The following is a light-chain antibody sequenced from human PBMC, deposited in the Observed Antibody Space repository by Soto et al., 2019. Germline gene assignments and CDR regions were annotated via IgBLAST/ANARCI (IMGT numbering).Light chain of an antibody. Sequence: DIVLTQSPGTLSLSPGERATLSCRASQSINNNYLTWYQQKPGQAPRLLIYGASIRATGIPDRFSGSGSGTDFTLTISRLEPEDFAVFFCQHYGSSPYTFGQGTKLEIK. J-gene: IGKJ2*01. CDR2: GAS. CDR3: QHYGSSPYT. V-gene: IGKV3-20*01. CDR1: QSINNNY.